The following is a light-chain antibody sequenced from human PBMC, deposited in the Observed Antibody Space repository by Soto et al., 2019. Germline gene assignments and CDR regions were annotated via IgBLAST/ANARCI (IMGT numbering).Light chain of an antibody. CDR1: SSDVGGYNY. V-gene: IGLV2-14*01. CDR2: DVS. CDR3: SSYTSSTNV. Sequence: QSVLTQPASVSGSPGQSITISCTGTSSDVGGYNYVSWYQQHPGKAPKLMIYDVSNRPSGVSNRFSGSKSGNTASLTISGLQAEEEADYYCSSYTSSTNVFGTGTKLTVL. J-gene: IGLJ1*01.